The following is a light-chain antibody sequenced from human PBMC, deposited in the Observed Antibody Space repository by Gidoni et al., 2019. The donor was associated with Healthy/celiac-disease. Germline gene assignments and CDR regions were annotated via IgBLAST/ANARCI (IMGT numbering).Light chain of an antibody. CDR3: SSYTSSSTWV. J-gene: IGLJ3*02. V-gene: IGLV2-14*01. CDR2: DVS. Sequence: QSALTQPASVSRPPGQSITISCTGTSSDVGGYNYVSWYQQHPGKAPKLMIYDVSNRPSGVSNRFSGSKSGNTASLTISGLQAEDEADYYCSSYTSSSTWVFGGGTKLTVL. CDR1: SSDVGGYNY.